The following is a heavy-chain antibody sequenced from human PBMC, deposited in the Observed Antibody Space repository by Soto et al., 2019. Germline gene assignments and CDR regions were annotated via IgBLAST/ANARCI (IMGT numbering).Heavy chain of an antibody. CDR2: ISSSSSYT. Sequence: GGSRRLSCAASGFTFSYYYMSWIRQAPGKGLEWVSYISSSSSYTNYADSVKGRFTISRDNAKNSLYLQMNSLRAEDTAVYDCARTSYWIWDYWGQGTLVTVSS. D-gene: IGHD1-26*01. V-gene: IGHV3-11*06. CDR3: ARTSYWIWDY. CDR1: GFTFSYYY. J-gene: IGHJ4*02.